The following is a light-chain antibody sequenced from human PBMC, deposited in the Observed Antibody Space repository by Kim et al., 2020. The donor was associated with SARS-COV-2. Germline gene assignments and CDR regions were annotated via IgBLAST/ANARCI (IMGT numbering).Light chain of an antibody. CDR3: ATWDDSLNGWV. CDR2: SNN. CDR1: SSNIGSNT. J-gene: IGLJ3*02. V-gene: IGLV1-44*01. Sequence: QSVLTQPPSASGTPGQRVTISCSGSSSNIGSNTVNWYQQLPGTAPKHLIYSNNQRPSGVPDRFSGSKSGTSASLAISGLQSEDEADYYCATWDDSLNGWVFGGGTQLTVL.